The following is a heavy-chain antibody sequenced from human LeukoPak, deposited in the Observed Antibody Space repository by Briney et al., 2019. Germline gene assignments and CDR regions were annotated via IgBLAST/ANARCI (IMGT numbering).Heavy chain of an antibody. V-gene: IGHV3-7*01. CDR1: GFTFSSYW. D-gene: IGHD2-2*02. CDR3: ARGGYCSSTSCYNFDY. J-gene: IGHJ4*02. CDR2: IKQDGSEK. Sequence: GGSLRLSCAASGFTFSSYWMSWVRQAPGKGLEWVANIKQDGSEKYYVDSVKGRFTISRDNAKNSLYLQMNSLRAEDTAVYHCARGGYCSSTSCYNFDYWGQGTLVTVSS.